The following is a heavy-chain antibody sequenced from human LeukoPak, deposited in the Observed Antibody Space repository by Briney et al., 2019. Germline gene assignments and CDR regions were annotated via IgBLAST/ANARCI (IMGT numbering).Heavy chain of an antibody. J-gene: IGHJ4*02. D-gene: IGHD3-22*01. V-gene: IGHV3-33*06. CDR3: AKRGVVIRVILVGFHKEAYYFDS. CDR2: IWYDGSNK. Sequence: GGSLRLSCAASGFTFSSYGMHWVRQAPGKGLEWVAVIWYDGSNKYCADSVKGRFTISRDNSKNTLYLQMNSLRAEDTAVYFCAKRGVVIRVILVGFHKEAYYFDSWGQGALVTVSS. CDR1: GFTFSSYG.